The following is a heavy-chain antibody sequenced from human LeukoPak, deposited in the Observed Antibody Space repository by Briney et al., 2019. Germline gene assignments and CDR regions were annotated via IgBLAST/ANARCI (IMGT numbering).Heavy chain of an antibody. V-gene: IGHV4-61*08. Sequence: SQTLSLTCTVSGGSISSGGYYWSWIRQPPGKGLEWIGYIYYSGSTNYNPSLKSRVTISVDTSKNQFSLKLSSVTAADTAVYYCARGPTDCSGGSCYALGAFDIWGQGTMVTVSS. CDR1: GGSISSGGYY. CDR3: ARGPTDCSGGSCYALGAFDI. CDR2: IYYSGST. D-gene: IGHD2-15*01. J-gene: IGHJ3*02.